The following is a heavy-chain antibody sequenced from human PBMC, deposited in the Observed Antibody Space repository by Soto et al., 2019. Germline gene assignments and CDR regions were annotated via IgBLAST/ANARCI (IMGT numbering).Heavy chain of an antibody. CDR3: GRNSRDDYSQGGSRIPDS. Sequence: QLQLQESGPGLVKPSETLSLTCTVFGGSISSRLYYWDWIRQPPGKGREWIGNIYFGGSTYYNPSLRSRVSLSVDTSNNTCSLELSSVTAADTAVYFCGRNSRDDYSQGGSRIPDSWGTGTLVTVSS. D-gene: IGHD4-4*01. J-gene: IGHJ4*02. V-gene: IGHV4-39*01. CDR1: GGSISSRLYY. CDR2: IYFGGST.